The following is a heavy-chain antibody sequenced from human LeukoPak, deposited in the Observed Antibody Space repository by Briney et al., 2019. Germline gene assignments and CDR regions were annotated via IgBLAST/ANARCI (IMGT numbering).Heavy chain of an antibody. V-gene: IGHV3-23*01. J-gene: IGHJ4*02. CDR2: IVGSGGST. CDR3: AKQSGGSGTDNYY. Sequence: PGGSLRLSWAASGFTFSSYAMTWARHAPGRGREWVSAIVGSGGSTYYADSVEARFTISRDNSKNTLYLQMNSLRAEDTAVYYCAKQSGGSGTDNYYWGQGTLVTVSS. D-gene: IGHD6-19*01. CDR1: GFTFSSYA.